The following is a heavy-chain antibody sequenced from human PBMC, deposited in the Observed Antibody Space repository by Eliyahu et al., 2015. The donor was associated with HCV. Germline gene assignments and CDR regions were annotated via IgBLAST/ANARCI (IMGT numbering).Heavy chain of an antibody. Sequence: QLQLQESGPGLVKPSETLSLTCTVSGGSXSSXXYYWGWIRQPPGKGLEWIGXIYYSGSTYYNPSLKSRVTISVDTSKNQFSLKLSSVTAADTAVYYCARQNWGHVNTAAPWDFDYWGQGTLVTVSS. J-gene: IGHJ4*02. V-gene: IGHV4-39*01. CDR1: GGSXSSXXYY. D-gene: IGHD3-16*01. CDR3: ARQNWGHVNTAAPWDFDY. CDR2: IYYSGST.